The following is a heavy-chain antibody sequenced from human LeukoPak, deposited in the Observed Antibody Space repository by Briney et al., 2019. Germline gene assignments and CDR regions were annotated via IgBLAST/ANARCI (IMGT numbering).Heavy chain of an antibody. D-gene: IGHD2-15*01. J-gene: IGHJ4*02. CDR1: GFRFDDYA. CDR3: AKGYCSGASCQEEY. Sequence: PGGSLRLSCAASGFRFDDYAMHWVRQAPGKGLEWVSGVSWNSGRIGYADSVKGRFTISRDNAKNSLYLQMNSLRAEDTALYYCAKGYCSGASCQEEYWGQGTLVTVSS. CDR2: VSWNSGRI. V-gene: IGHV3-9*01.